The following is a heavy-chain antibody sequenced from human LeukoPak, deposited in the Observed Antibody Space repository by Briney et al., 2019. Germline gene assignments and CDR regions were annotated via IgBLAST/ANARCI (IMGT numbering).Heavy chain of an antibody. CDR2: IYYSGST. Sequence: SETLSLTCTVSGGSISSGDYYWSWIRQPPGKGLEWIGYIYYSGSTYYNPSLKSRVTISVDMSKNQFSLKLSSVTAADTAVYYCARDQLGYSNGTYYYYGMDVWGQGTTVTVSS. D-gene: IGHD5-18*01. V-gene: IGHV4-30-4*01. CDR3: ARDQLGYSNGTYYYYGMDV. CDR1: GGSISSGDYY. J-gene: IGHJ6*02.